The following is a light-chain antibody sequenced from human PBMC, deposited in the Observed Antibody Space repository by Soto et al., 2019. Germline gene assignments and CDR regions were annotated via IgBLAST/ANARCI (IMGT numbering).Light chain of an antibody. V-gene: IGKV3-11*01. Sequence: EIVLTQSPAPLPLPPGNRATLSCRASQSVSGYLAWYQQKPGQAPRLLIYDASNRATGIPARFSGSGSGTDFTLTITSLEPEDFAVDYCQQRSNWPSTFGRGTKVEI. J-gene: IGKJ4*01. CDR1: QSVSGY. CDR3: QQRSNWPST. CDR2: DAS.